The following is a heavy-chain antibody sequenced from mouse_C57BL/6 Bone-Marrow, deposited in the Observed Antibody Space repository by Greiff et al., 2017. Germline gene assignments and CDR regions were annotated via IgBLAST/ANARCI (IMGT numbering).Heavy chain of an antibody. Sequence: QVQLQQPGAELVKPGASVKLSCKASGYTFTSYWMQWVKQRPGQGLEWIGEIDPSDSYTNYNQKFKGKATLTLDTASSTAYMQLSSLTSEDSAVYYCARYLGHYWGQGTLVTVSA. V-gene: IGHV1-50*01. J-gene: IGHJ3*01. CDR3: ARYLGHY. D-gene: IGHD4-1*01. CDR2: IDPSDSYT. CDR1: GYTFTSYW.